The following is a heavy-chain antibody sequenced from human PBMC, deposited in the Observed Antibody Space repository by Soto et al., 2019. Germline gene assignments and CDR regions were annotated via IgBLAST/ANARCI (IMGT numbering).Heavy chain of an antibody. CDR3: ARGGRDSRNHYRSYYYYGVDV. V-gene: IGHV4-34*01. Sequence: SETLSLTCAVYGGSFSRYYWSWIRQPPGKGLEWIGEINHSGSTNYNPSLKSRVTISVDTSKNQFSLKLSSVTAADTAVYYCARGGRDSRNHYRSYYYYGVDVWGPGTSVTVAS. J-gene: IGHJ6*02. CDR2: INHSGST. D-gene: IGHD3-22*01. CDR1: GGSFSRYY.